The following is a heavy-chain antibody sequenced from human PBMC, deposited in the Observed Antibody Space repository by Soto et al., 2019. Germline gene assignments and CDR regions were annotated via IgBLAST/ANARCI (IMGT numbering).Heavy chain of an antibody. Sequence: QVQLVESGGGVVQPGRSLRLSCAASGFTFSSYGIHWVRQAPGKGLEWVAVLSFDGRETYYADSVKGRFTVSRDNSKNTLYLQMNSLRAEDTAMYYCAKSKYRGHDLYYFDYWGQGSLVTVSS. J-gene: IGHJ4*02. CDR1: GFTFSSYG. CDR3: AKSKYRGHDLYYFDY. D-gene: IGHD5-12*01. CDR2: LSFDGRET. V-gene: IGHV3-30*18.